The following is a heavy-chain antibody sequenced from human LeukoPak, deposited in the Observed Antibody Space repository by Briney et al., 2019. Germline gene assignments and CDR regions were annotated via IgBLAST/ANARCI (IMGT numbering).Heavy chain of an antibody. CDR1: GFTVSNNY. V-gene: IGHV3-66*01. D-gene: IGHD4-17*01. J-gene: IGHJ5*02. CDR2: IYSGGSA. Sequence: GGSLRLSCAASGFTVSNNYMGWVRQAPGKGLEWVSFIYSGGSAYYADSVKGRFTISRDNSKNTLFLQMSSLRAEDTAVYYCARGVTTVTTWGQGTLVTVSS. CDR3: ARGVTTVTT.